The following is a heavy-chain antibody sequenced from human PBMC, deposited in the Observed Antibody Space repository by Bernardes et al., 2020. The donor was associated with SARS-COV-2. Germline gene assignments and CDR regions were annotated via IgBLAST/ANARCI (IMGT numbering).Heavy chain of an antibody. Sequence: TRSLTCTVSGVSFNNYYWGWTRQPAGKGLEWIGRVYPSGNTNYNPSLRSRVTMSVDTSKNQFSLILHSVTAADTAVYFWVRDGYCSSSSCYTRGKFDPWGRGILVTVSS. CDR1: GVSFNNYY. CDR2: VYPSGNT. CDR3: VRDGYCSSSSCYTRGKFDP. V-gene: IGHV4-4*07. J-gene: IGHJ5*02. D-gene: IGHD2-2*02.